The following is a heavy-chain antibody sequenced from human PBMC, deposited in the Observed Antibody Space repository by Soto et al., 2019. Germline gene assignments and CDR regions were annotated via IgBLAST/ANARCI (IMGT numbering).Heavy chain of an antibody. D-gene: IGHD3-3*01. CDR2: IYHSGST. CDR1: GGSISSGGYS. V-gene: IGHV4-30-2*01. Sequence: NPSETLSLTCAVSGGSISSGGYSWSWIRQPPGKGLEWIGYIYHSGSTYYNPSLKSRVTISVDRSKNQFSLKLSSVTAADTAVYYCARASVFYDFWSGYNWFDPWGQGTLVTVSS. CDR3: ARASVFYDFWSGYNWFDP. J-gene: IGHJ5*02.